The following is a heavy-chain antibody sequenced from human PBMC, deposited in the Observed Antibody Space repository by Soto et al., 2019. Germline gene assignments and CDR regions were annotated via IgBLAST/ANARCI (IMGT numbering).Heavy chain of an antibody. Sequence: GGSLRLSCAASGVTVSNSYMSWVRQAPGKGLEWVSIIYSGGSTYYADSVKGRFTISRDTSKNTLYLQMNSLRAEDTAVYYCARPGADGGHFDYWGQGTLVTVSS. CDR1: GVTVSNSY. CDR2: IYSGGST. D-gene: IGHD2-15*01. J-gene: IGHJ4*02. V-gene: IGHV3-66*04. CDR3: ARPGADGGHFDY.